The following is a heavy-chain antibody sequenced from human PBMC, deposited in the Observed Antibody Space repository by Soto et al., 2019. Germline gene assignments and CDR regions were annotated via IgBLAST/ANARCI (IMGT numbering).Heavy chain of an antibody. CDR3: ARVPNSGGKFDY. V-gene: IGHV1-46*01. CDR1: GYTFTSYY. D-gene: IGHD2-15*01. CDR2: INPNGGGT. Sequence: ASVKVSCEASGYTFTSYYVHWVRQAPGQGLEWMGVINPNGGGTSYAQRFQGRVTMTRDTSTSTVNMELSSLRSEDTALYYCARVPNSGGKFDYWGQGTQVTVSS. J-gene: IGHJ4*02.